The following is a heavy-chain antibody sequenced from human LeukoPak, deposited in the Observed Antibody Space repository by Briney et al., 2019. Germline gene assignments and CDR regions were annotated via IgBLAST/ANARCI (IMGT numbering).Heavy chain of an antibody. CDR1: GFTFSSYA. V-gene: IGHV3-23*01. D-gene: IGHD6-19*01. J-gene: IGHJ4*02. CDR2: IKNNAATT. Sequence: GGSLRLSCAASGFTFSSYAMSWVRQAPGRGPEWVASIKNNAATTDYADSVKGRFTISRDNSKNTLYLQMNSLRAEDTAVYYCAKSYHDSGCLIDYWGQGTLVTVPS. CDR3: AKSYHDSGCLIDY.